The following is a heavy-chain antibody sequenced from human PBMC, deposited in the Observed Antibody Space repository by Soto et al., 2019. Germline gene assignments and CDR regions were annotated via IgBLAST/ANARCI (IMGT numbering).Heavy chain of an antibody. J-gene: IGHJ6*02. CDR1: KASVTSHH. CDR2: IYHSGST. V-gene: IGHV4-59*02. Sequence: ESLSLSCTVSKASVTSHHGTWIRHPTGKGLEWIGYIYHSGSTNYSPSLKSRLTMSIDTSRTQFTLKLSSVTAADTAMYYCARLRDRSGYASIYNGMDVWGPGTMVTVSS. D-gene: IGHD3-22*01. CDR3: ARLRDRSGYASIYNGMDV.